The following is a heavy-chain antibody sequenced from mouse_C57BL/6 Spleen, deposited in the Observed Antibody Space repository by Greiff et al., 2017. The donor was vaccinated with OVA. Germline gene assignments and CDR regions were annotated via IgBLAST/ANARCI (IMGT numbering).Heavy chain of an antibody. CDR3: TGGIYYGSSYGFAY. CDR1: GFTFSNYW. D-gene: IGHD1-1*01. CDR2: IRLKSDNYAT. V-gene: IGHV6-3*01. Sequence: EVKLVESGGGLVQPGGSMKLSCVASGFTFSNYWMNWVRQSPEKGLEWVAQIRLKSDNYATHYAESVKGRFTISRDDSKSSVYLQMNNLRAEDTGIYYCTGGIYYGSSYGFAYWGQGTLVTVSA. J-gene: IGHJ3*01.